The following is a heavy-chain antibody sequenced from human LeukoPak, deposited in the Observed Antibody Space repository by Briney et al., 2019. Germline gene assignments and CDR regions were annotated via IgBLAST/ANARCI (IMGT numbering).Heavy chain of an antibody. V-gene: IGHV4-59*01. Sequence: SETLSLTCTVSGGSISSYYWSWLRQPPGKGLEWIGYIYYSGSTYYNPSLKSRVTISVHTSKNQFSLKLSSVTAADTAVYYCARDYYYGSSSWFDPWGQGTLVTVSS. CDR1: GGSISSYY. CDR3: ARDYYYGSSSWFDP. CDR2: IYYSGST. J-gene: IGHJ5*02. D-gene: IGHD3-10*01.